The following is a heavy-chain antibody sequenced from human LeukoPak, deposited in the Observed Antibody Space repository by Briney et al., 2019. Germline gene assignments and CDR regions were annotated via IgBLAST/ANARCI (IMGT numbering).Heavy chain of an antibody. Sequence: PSETLSLTCTVSGGSISSGSYYWSWIRQPAGKGLEWIGSIYYSGSTYYNPSLKSRVTISVDTSKNQFSLKLSSVTAADTAVYYCARDLGGSLGSFDYWGQGTLVTVSS. CDR3: ARDLGGSLGSFDY. J-gene: IGHJ4*02. CDR2: IYYSGST. V-gene: IGHV4-39*07. D-gene: IGHD1-26*01. CDR1: GGSISSGSYY.